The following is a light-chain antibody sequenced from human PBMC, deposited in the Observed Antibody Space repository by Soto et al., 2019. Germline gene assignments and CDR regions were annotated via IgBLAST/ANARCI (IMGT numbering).Light chain of an antibody. V-gene: IGKV3-11*01. CDR2: DTS. J-gene: IGKJ3*01. CDR1: HSLDSY. CDR3: QQRSL. Sequence: PGDRATLSCRTSHSLDSYLAWYQQRPGQAPRLLIYDTSKRATGIPARFSGSGSGTDFTLTISGLEPEDFAVYYCQQRSLFGPGTKVHIK.